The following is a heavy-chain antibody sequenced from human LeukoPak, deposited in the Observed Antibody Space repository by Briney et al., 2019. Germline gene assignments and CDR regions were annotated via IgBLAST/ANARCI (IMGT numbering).Heavy chain of an antibody. CDR3: ARDRYCSSTSCFHEGY. D-gene: IGHD2-2*01. CDR2: IKQDGSEK. CDR1: GFTFSSYW. J-gene: IGHJ4*02. Sequence: GGSLRLSCAASGFTFSSYWMSWVRQAPGKGLEWVANIKQDGSEKYYVDSVKGRFTISRDNAKNSLHLQMNSLRAEDTAVYYCARDRYCSSTSCFHEGYWGQGTLVTVSS. V-gene: IGHV3-7*01.